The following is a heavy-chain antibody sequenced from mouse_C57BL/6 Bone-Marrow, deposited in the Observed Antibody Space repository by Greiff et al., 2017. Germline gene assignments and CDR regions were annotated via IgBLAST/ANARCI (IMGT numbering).Heavy chain of an antibody. J-gene: IGHJ2*01. CDR2: IYPRDGST. D-gene: IGHD1-1*01. Sequence: QVQLQQSGPELVKPGASVKLSCKASGYTFTSYDINWVKQRPGQGLEWIGWIYPRDGSTKYNEKFKGKATLTVDTSSSPAYMELASLTAEDSAVYFCARITTVVAEDYWGQGTTLTVSS. CDR3: ARITTVVAEDY. CDR1: GYTFTSYD. V-gene: IGHV1-85*01.